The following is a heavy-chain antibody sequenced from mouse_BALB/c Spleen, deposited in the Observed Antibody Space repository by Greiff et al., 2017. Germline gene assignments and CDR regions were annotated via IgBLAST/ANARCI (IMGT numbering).Heavy chain of an antibody. J-gene: IGHJ4*01. CDR3: ARYGNPAMNY. V-gene: IGHV1S137*01. CDR1: GYTFTDYA. D-gene: IGHD2-1*01. CDR2: ISTYYGDA. Sequence: VQLQESGAELVRPGVSVKISCKGSGYTFTDYAMHWVKQSHAKSLEWIGVISTYYGDASYNQKFKGKATMTVDKSSSTAYMELARLTSEDSAIYYCARYGNPAMNYWGQGTSVTVSS.